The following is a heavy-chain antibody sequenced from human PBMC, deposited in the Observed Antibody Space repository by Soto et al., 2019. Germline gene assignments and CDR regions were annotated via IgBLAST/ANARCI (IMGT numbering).Heavy chain of an antibody. CDR2: IYYSGST. CDR3: AKENWANPDS. J-gene: IGHJ4*02. CDR1: GGSINSYY. V-gene: IGHV4-59*01. Sequence: SETLSLTCTVSGGSINSYYWSWIRQPPGKGLEWIGYIYYSGSTNYNPSLKSRVTISVDTSKNQFSLKLRSVTGADTAVYYCAKENWANPDSWGQGTLVTVSS. D-gene: IGHD7-27*01.